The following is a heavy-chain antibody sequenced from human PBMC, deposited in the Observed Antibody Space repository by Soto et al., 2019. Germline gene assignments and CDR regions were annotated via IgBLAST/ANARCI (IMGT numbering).Heavy chain of an antibody. Sequence: QVQLQESGPGLVKPSETLSLTCSVSGGSVNSGYYYWSWIRQPPGKGLEWIGHIYYSGTTNYNPSLKSRVTISVDTSKNQFSLRLTSVTTADTAVYYCARDDGDYWGQGTLVTVSS. CDR1: GGSVNSGYYY. CDR3: ARDDGDY. CDR2: IYYSGTT. V-gene: IGHV4-61*01. J-gene: IGHJ4*02.